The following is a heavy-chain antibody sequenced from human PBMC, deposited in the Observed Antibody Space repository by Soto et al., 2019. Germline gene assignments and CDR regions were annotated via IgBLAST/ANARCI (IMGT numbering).Heavy chain of an antibody. CDR1: GGSFSGYY. D-gene: IGHD3-10*01. Sequence: QVQLQQWGAGLLKPSETLSLTCAVYGGSFSGYYWSWIRQPPGKGLEWIGEINHSGSTNYNPSLKSRVTISVDTSKNQFSLKLSSVTAADTAVYYCARRVPTMVRGVLDYWGQGTLVTVSS. CDR3: ARRVPTMVRGVLDY. J-gene: IGHJ4*02. CDR2: INHSGST. V-gene: IGHV4-34*01.